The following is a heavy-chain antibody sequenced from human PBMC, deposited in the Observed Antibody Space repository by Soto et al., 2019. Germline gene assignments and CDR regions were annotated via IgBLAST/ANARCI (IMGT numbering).Heavy chain of an antibody. V-gene: IGHV1-18*01. CDR2: ISAYNGNT. Sequence: QVQLVQSGAEVKKPGASVKVSCKASGYTFTSYGISWVRQAPGQGLEWMGRISAYNGNTNYAQKLQGRVTMTTDPSTSTAYMELRSLRSDDTAVYYCARDLALFIAAAGPQGDYWGQGTLVTVSS. CDR1: GYTFTSYG. J-gene: IGHJ4*02. D-gene: IGHD6-13*01. CDR3: ARDLALFIAAAGPQGDY.